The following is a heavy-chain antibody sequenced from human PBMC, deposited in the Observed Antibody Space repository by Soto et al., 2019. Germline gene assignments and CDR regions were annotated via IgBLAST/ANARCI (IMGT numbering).Heavy chain of an antibody. CDR1: GFSLTSRPVG. CDR2: IYWDDDK. Sequence: QITLKESGLTLVKPTQTLTLTCTFTGFSLTSRPVGVGWIRQPPGQALEWVALIYWDDDKRYNPSLKTRVTITKDTSKNQVVLTMTNMDPVDTATYYCAHRQLYNGAWNEGTFDYWGQGALVTVSS. CDR3: AHRQLYNGAWNEGTFDY. V-gene: IGHV2-5*02. J-gene: IGHJ4*02. D-gene: IGHD1-1*01.